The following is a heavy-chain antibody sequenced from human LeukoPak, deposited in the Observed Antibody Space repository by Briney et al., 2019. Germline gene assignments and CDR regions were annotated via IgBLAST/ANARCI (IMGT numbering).Heavy chain of an antibody. J-gene: IGHJ5*02. CDR3: ARGVSKHYYDSSGYSDAP. CDR1: GGSFSDYY. D-gene: IGHD3-22*01. Sequence: SETLSLTCAVYGGSFSDYYWSWIRQPPGKGLEWIGEINHSGSTNYNPSLKSRVTISVDTSKNQFSLKLSSVTVADTAVYYCARGVSKHYYDSSGYSDAPWGQGTLVTVSS. V-gene: IGHV4-34*01. CDR2: INHSGST.